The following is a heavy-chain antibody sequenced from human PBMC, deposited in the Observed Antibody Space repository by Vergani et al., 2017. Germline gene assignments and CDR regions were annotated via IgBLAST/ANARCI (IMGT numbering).Heavy chain of an antibody. CDR3: ASGTRETFGPTPSHMDV. Sequence: QLQLQESGPGLVKPSETLSLTCTVSGGSISSSSYYWGWIRQPPGKGLEWIGSIYYSGSTYYNPSLKSRVTISVDTSKNQFSLKLSSVTAADTAVYYCASGTRETFGPTPSHMDVWGKGTTVTVSS. J-gene: IGHJ6*03. CDR1: GGSISSSSYY. V-gene: IGHV4-39*07. D-gene: IGHD3-16*01. CDR2: IYYSGST.